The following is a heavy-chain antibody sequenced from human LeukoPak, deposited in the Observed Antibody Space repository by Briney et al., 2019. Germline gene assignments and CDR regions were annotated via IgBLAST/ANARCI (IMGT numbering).Heavy chain of an antibody. Sequence: ASVKVSCKASGYTFTNYYMHWVRQAPGQGLEWMGIINPSGGSTSYAQKFQGRVTMTRDTSTSTVYMELSSLRSEDTAVYYCARVPTRRYPFDYWGQGTLVTVSS. CDR1: GYTFTNYY. D-gene: IGHD3-9*01. J-gene: IGHJ4*02. CDR2: INPSGGST. V-gene: IGHV1-46*01. CDR3: ARVPTRRYPFDY.